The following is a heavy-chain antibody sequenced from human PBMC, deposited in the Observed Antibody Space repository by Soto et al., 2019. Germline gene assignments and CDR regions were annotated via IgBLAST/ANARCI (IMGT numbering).Heavy chain of an antibody. V-gene: IGHV3-30*18. CDR1: GFTFSSYG. J-gene: IGHJ4*02. Sequence: QVQLVESGGGVVQPGRSLRLSCAASGFTFSSYGIHWVRQAPGKGLEWVAGISYDGSKKYYEDSVKGRFIISRDNSKNTLYLQVNSLRVEDTAVYHRAKDTYYHDSSGYYVFDYWGQGTLVTVSS. D-gene: IGHD3-22*01. CDR2: ISYDGSKK. CDR3: AKDTYYHDSSGYYVFDY.